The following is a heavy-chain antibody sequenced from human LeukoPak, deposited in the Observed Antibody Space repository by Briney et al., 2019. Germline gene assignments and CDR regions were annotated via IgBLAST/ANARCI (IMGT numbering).Heavy chain of an antibody. CDR3: AAVYSYGRNFDY. CDR2: IYYSGST. V-gene: IGHV4-59*01. CDR1: GGSISSYY. J-gene: IGHJ4*02. Sequence: NSSETLSLTCTVSGGSISSYYWSWIRQPPGRGLEWIGYIYYSGSTNYNPSLKSRVTISVDTSKNQFSLKLSSVTAADTAVYYCAAVYSYGRNFDYWGQGTLVTVSS. D-gene: IGHD5-18*01.